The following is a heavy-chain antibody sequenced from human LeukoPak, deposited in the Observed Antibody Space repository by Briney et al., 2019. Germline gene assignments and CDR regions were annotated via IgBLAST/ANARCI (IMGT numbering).Heavy chain of an antibody. Sequence: PSETLSLTCTVSGGSINGYFWNWIRQPAGKGLEWIGRIYTSGTTSYDPSLQSRVTMSVDTSKNQFSLRLRSVTAAETAVYYCARFSPRAMGNYLDFWGQGTLVTVSS. CDR1: GGSINGYF. D-gene: IGHD7-27*01. J-gene: IGHJ4*02. V-gene: IGHV4-4*07. CDR2: IYTSGTT. CDR3: ARFSPRAMGNYLDF.